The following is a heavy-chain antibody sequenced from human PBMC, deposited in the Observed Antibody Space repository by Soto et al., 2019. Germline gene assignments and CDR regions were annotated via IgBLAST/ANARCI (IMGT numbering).Heavy chain of an antibody. CDR2: INAGNGNT. J-gene: IGHJ6*02. CDR3: ARDRIQLWSTYYYCGMDG. Sequence: ASVKASSKASGYTFTSYAMHWVRQAPGQRLEGMGWINAGNGNTKYSQKFQGRVTITRDTSASTAYMELSSLRSEDTAVYYCARDRIQLWSTYYYCGMDGWGQGTMVTVSS. CDR1: GYTFTSYA. V-gene: IGHV1-3*01. D-gene: IGHD5-18*01.